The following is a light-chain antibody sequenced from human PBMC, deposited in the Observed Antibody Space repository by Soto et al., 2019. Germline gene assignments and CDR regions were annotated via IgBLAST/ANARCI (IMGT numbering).Light chain of an antibody. CDR2: WAS. CDR3: QQYYSTPWT. CDR1: QSVLYSSNNKNY. J-gene: IGKJ1*01. V-gene: IGKV4-1*01. Sequence: DIVMTQSPDSLAVYLGERATINYKASQSVLYSSNNKNYLAWYQQTLGQPPKLLIRWASTRESGVPDRFSGSGSGTDFTLTISSLQAEDVAVYYCQQYYSTPWTFGQGTKVEIK.